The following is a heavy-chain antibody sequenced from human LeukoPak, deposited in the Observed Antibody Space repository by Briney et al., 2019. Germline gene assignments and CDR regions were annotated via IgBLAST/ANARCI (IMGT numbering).Heavy chain of an antibody. V-gene: IGHV3-53*01. CDR3: ARHGHSSGWWVGYFDY. CDR1: GFTVSNNY. Sequence: GGSLRLSCAASGFTVSNNYMSWVRQAPGKKLEWVSDIYSDGTTFYADSVKGRFTISRDNSKNTLYLQMNSLRAEDTAVYYCARHGHSSGWWVGYFDYWGQGTLVTVSS. CDR2: IYSDGTT. D-gene: IGHD6-19*01. J-gene: IGHJ4*02.